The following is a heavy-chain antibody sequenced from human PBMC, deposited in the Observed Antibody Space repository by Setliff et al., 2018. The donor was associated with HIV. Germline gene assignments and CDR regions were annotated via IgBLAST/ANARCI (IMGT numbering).Heavy chain of an antibody. Sequence: ASETLSLTCSVSGGSIRSGGYYWSWIRQHPGKGLEWIGYIYDSGTTDHNPSLESRVTISLDTSKSHFSLRLTSVTVADTAVYYCAREGSERFFDLWGRGTLVTVSS. CDR1: GGSIRSGGYY. J-gene: IGHJ2*01. V-gene: IGHV4-31*03. CDR3: AREGSERFFDL. CDR2: IYDSGTT.